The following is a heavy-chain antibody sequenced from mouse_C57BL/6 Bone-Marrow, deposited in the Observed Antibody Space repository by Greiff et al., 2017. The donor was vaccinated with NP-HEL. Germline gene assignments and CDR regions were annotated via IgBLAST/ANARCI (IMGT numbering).Heavy chain of an antibody. CDR3: ARWMITTRYYAMDY. D-gene: IGHD2-4*01. J-gene: IGHJ4*01. V-gene: IGHV1-54*01. CDR1: GYAFTNYL. Sequence: VQLQQSGAELVRPGTSVKVSCKASGYAFTNYLIEWVKQRPGQGLEWIGVINPGSGGTNYNEKFKGKVNLTATKSSTTAYMQLSSLTSESSAVYVCARWMITTRYYAMDYWGQGTSVTVSS. CDR2: INPGSGGT.